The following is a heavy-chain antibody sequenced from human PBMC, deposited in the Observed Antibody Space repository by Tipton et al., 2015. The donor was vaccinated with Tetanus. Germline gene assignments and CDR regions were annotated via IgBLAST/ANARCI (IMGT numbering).Heavy chain of an antibody. J-gene: IGHJ6*02. CDR2: IDPNSGGT. Sequence: QLVQSGAEVKKPGDSVKVSCKASGYTFTGYYIYWVRQTPGQGLEWMGWIDPNSGGTVYAQKFQGRVTMTSDPSISTAYMELRSLRSYDTAVYYCARDMGVFIFYGMGVWGPGSTVPLS. V-gene: IGHV1-2*02. CDR3: ARDMGVFIFYGMGV. CDR1: GYTFTGYY. D-gene: IGHD2-8*01.